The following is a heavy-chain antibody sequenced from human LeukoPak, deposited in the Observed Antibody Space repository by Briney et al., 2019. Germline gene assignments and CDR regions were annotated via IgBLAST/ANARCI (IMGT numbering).Heavy chain of an antibody. CDR2: IWYDGSNK. V-gene: IGHV3-33*01. J-gene: IGHJ4*02. CDR3: ARDQPPEIDY. D-gene: IGHD1-14*01. CDR1: GFTFSNYA. Sequence: GRSLTLSRVAAGFTFSNYAIHWVRQAASEGREWVAVIWYDGSNKYYADAMKGLFTISRDNSKNTLYLQMNSLGAEDTAMYYCARDQPPEIDYWGQGTLVTVSS.